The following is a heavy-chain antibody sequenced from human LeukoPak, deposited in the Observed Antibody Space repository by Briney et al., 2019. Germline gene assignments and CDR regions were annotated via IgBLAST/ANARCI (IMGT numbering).Heavy chain of an antibody. V-gene: IGHV3-74*01. CDR2: INSDGSFT. CDR3: AWGGGNGYN. Sequence: GGSLRLSCAASGFTFSSYWMHWVRQAPGKGLVWVSRINSDGSFTSYADSVKGRFTISRDNAKNTLYLQMNSLRAEDKAVYYCAWGGGNGYNWGQGTLVTVSS. CDR1: GFTFSSYW. D-gene: IGHD5-24*01. J-gene: IGHJ4*02.